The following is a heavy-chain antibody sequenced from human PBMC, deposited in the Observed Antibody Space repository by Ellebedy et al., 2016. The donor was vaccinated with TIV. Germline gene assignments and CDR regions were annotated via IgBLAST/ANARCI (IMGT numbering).Heavy chain of an antibody. Sequence: SETLSLTCTVSGGSISSSSYYWGWIRQPPGKGLEWIGSIYYSGSTYYNPSLKSRVTISVDTSKNQFSLKLSSVTAADTAVYYCARVKWFRLRTPVHGMDVWGQGTTVTVSS. D-gene: IGHD3-22*01. CDR1: GGSISSSSYY. CDR2: IYYSGST. J-gene: IGHJ6*02. V-gene: IGHV4-39*07. CDR3: ARVKWFRLRTPVHGMDV.